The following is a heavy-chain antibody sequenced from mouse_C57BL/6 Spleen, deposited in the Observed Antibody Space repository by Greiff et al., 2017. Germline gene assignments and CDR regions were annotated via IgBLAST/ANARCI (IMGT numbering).Heavy chain of an antibody. CDR3: TRFFYYGSLYWYFDV. J-gene: IGHJ1*03. CDR2: IYPGNCDT. D-gene: IGHD1-1*01. CDR1: GYTFTSYW. V-gene: IGHV1-5*01. Sequence: VQLQPSWTVLARPGASVKMSCKTSGYTFTSYWLHWVKQRPGPGLVWIGAIYPGNCDTSYNQKFKGKAKLTAVTSASTAYMELSSLTNEDSAVYYCTRFFYYGSLYWYFDVWGTGTTVTVSS.